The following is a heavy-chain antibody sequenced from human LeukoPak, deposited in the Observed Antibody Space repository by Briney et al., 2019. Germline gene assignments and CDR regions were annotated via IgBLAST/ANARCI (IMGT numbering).Heavy chain of an antibody. J-gene: IGHJ4*02. CDR1: GFTFSSYW. D-gene: IGHD2-2*01. V-gene: IGHV3-7*01. CDR2: IKQDGSEK. CDR3: ASTGCSSTSCYSPDHYFDY. Sequence: PGGSLRLSCAASGFTFSSYWMSWVRQAPGKGLEWVANIKQDGSEKDYVESMKGRFTISRDNAKNSLYLQMNSLRAEDTAVYYCASTGCSSTSCYSPDHYFDYWGQGTLVTVSS.